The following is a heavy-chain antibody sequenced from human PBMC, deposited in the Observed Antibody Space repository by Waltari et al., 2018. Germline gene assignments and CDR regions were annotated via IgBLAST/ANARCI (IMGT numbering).Heavy chain of an antibody. CDR3: AKKLPTSTWKYFYHGLDV. CDR1: GGTFTSYA. J-gene: IGHJ6*02. Sequence: QLVQSGAEVKKPGSSVKVSCQASGGTFTSYAISWVRQAPGQGLEWMGGIIPLSASTNYAQKFQGRLTMTADDSTSTAYMDLSGLTSDDTAVYFCAKKLPTSTWKYFYHGLDVWGQGTTVVVSS. CDR2: IIPLSAST. V-gene: IGHV1-69*01. D-gene: IGHD6-13*01.